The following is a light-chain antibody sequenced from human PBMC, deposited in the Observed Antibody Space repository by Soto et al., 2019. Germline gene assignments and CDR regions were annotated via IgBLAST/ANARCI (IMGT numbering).Light chain of an antibody. CDR3: QHHDNLFRAT. CDR1: QDITKY. Sequence: DIQMTQSPSTLSASVGDRVAITCQASQDITKYLNWYQQKPGKAPKLLIYDASKLETGVPSRFSGGGSGTDFTLTINSLQPEDIATYYCQHHDNLFRATFDGGTKVEIK. CDR2: DAS. V-gene: IGKV1-33*01. J-gene: IGKJ4*01.